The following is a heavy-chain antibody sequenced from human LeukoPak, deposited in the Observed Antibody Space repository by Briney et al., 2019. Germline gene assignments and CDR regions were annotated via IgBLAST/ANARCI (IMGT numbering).Heavy chain of an antibody. V-gene: IGHV4-34*01. J-gene: IGHJ4*02. D-gene: IGHD3-3*01. CDR1: GGSFKDNC. Sequence: SETLSLACAVYGGSFKDNCWSWIRQPPGKGLEWIGEINHSGTTNYNPSLKSRVTMSLDTSKNQLSLKLNSVTAADTAVYYCARVPLRFLEPFDNWGQGTLVTVSS. CDR3: ARVPLRFLEPFDN. CDR2: INHSGTT.